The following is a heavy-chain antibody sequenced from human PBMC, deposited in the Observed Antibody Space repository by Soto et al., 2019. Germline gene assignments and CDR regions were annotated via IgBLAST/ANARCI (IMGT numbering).Heavy chain of an antibody. Sequence: SETLSLTCAVYGGSFSGYYWSWIRQSPGKGLEWIGEINHSGSTNHNPSLKSRVTISVDTSKNQFSLKLSSVTAADTAVYYCARGEYQLLFYYYYYMDVWGKGTTVTVSS. CDR2: INHSGST. D-gene: IGHD2-2*01. CDR3: ARGEYQLLFYYYYYMDV. CDR1: GGSFSGYY. J-gene: IGHJ6*03. V-gene: IGHV4-34*01.